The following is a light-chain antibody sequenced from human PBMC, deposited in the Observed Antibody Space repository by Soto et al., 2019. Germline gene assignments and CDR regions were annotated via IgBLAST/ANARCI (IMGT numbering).Light chain of an antibody. CDR1: QDISRY. CDR2: AAS. CDR3: QQVYSYYS. V-gene: IGKV1-9*01. Sequence: DIQLTQSPSFVSASVGERVTITCRASQDISRYLAWYQQKPGEAPKLLISAASTLHSGVPSRFSGSGSGTECTLIFRYLLPEDFAPYYCQQVYSYYSFGQGKPLESK. J-gene: IGKJ5*01.